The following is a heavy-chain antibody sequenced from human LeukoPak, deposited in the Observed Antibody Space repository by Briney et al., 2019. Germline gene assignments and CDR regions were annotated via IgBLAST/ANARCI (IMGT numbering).Heavy chain of an antibody. CDR1: GFTFNSYW. D-gene: IGHD3-10*01. Sequence: GGSLRLSCEAFGFTFNSYWMSWVRQAPGKGLEWVADINEDGSTIYYVNSVKGRFTISRDNAKNSLSLQLNTLRAEDRAVYYCARWSYVSGTWFLDSWGQGALVTVSS. CDR2: INEDGSTI. V-gene: IGHV3-7*05. J-gene: IGHJ4*02. CDR3: ARWSYVSGTWFLDS.